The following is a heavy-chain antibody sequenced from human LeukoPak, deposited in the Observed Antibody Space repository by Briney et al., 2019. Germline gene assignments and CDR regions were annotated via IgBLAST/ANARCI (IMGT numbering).Heavy chain of an antibody. D-gene: IGHD5-12*01. CDR1: GFNVSYYS. Sequence: QPGGSLRLSCAASGFNVSYYSMNWVRQAPGKGLEWVSYISFSNSTLYYADSVRGRFTISRANAKNSMSLQTNSLRAEDTAVYYCAGGGATSFDYWGQGILVTVSS. CDR2: ISFSNSTL. CDR3: AGGGATSFDY. J-gene: IGHJ4*02. V-gene: IGHV3-48*04.